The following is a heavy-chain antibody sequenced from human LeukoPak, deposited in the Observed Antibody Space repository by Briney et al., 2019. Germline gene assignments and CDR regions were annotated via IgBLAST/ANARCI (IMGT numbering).Heavy chain of an antibody. CDR3: ATDGGPEYSSSWYLY. D-gene: IGHD6-13*01. CDR1: GFTFSSYE. CDR2: ISGSGGRT. J-gene: IGHJ4*02. V-gene: IGHV3-23*01. Sequence: GGSLRLSCAASGFTFSSYEMNWVRQAPGKGLEWVSAISGSGGRTYYADSVKGRFTISRDNSKNTLYLQMNSLRAEDTAVYYCATDGGPEYSSSWYLYWGQGTLVTVSS.